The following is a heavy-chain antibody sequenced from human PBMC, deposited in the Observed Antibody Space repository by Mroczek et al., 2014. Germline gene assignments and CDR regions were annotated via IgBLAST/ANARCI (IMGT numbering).Heavy chain of an antibody. J-gene: IGHJ3*02. CDR2: ISWNSGSI. V-gene: IGHV3-9*01. Sequence: VQLVQSGGGLVQPGRSLRLSCAASGFTFDDYAMHWVRQAPGKGLEWVSGISWNSGSIGYADSVKGRFTISRDNAKNSLYLQMNSLRAEDTALYYCAKDPRRLGELWGAFDIWGQGTMVTVSS. CDR1: GFTFDDYA. CDR3: AKDPRRLGELWGAFDI. D-gene: IGHD3-16*01.